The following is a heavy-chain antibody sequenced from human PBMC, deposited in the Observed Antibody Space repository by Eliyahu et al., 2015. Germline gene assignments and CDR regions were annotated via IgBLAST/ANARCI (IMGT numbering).Heavy chain of an antibody. V-gene: IGHV3-72*01. D-gene: IGHD3-10*01. J-gene: IGHJ6*02. CDR2: IRNNPNXHIT. CDR1: XFIFSDHY. CDR3: ARVMTLYYGLDV. Sequence: EVQLVESGGGLVQPGGSLXLSCAAXXFIFSDHYMAWVRQAPGKGLEWVGRIRNNPNXHITEYAASVTGRFTISRDDSKNSLYLQMNSLKVEDTAVYYCARVMTLYYGLDVWGQGTTVTVSS.